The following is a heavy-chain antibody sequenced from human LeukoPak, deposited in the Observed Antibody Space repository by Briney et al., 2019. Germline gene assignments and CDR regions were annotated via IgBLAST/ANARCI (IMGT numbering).Heavy chain of an antibody. CDR3: ASPGEKDYYFDY. CDR1: GYTFTSYY. V-gene: IGHV1-46*01. Sequence: ASVKVSCKASGYTFTSYYMHWVRQAPGQGLEWMGIINPSGGSTSYAQKFQGRVTMTRDTSTSTVYMELSSLRSEDTAVYYCASPGEKDYYFDYWGQGILVTVSS. D-gene: IGHD3-16*01. CDR2: INPSGGST. J-gene: IGHJ4*02.